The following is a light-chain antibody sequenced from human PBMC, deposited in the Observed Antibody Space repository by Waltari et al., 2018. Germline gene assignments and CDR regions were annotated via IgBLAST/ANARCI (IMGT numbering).Light chain of an antibody. CDR1: QSISWW. V-gene: IGKV1-5*03. Sequence: DIQMTQSPSTLSASVGDRVTITCRASQSISWWLAWFQQKPGKAPKLLLYKASSLQSGVPSRFSGSGFGTEFTLTISSLQADDFATYYCQDYNSYTFGQGTKVEVK. CDR3: QDYNSYT. J-gene: IGKJ1*01. CDR2: KAS.